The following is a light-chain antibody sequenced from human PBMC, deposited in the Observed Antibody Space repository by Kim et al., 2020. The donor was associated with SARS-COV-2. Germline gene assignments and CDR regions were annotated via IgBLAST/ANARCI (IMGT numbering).Light chain of an antibody. Sequence: DIQMIQSPSSLSASVGGEITITCRASRTVSNSLNWYQHKPGKAPNLLIYAASNLQSGVPSRFSGSGSGTDFSLTISSLQPEDFGTYDCQQSFSTPWTFGKGNKVDIK. V-gene: IGKV1-39*01. CDR2: AAS. J-gene: IGKJ1*01. CDR3: QQSFSTPWT. CDR1: RTVSNS.